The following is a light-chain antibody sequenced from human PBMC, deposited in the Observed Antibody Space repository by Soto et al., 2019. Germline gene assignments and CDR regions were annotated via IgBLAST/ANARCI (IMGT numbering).Light chain of an antibody. CDR3: LLYVGSGIWV. Sequence: QTVVTQEPSFSVSPGRTVTLTCGLSSGSVSTSNYPSWYQQTPGQAPRTLIYSTDTRSSGVPDRFSGSILGSTAALTITGAQADDESDYYCLLYVGSGIWVFGGGTKVTVL. V-gene: IGLV8-61*01. J-gene: IGLJ3*02. CDR1: SGSVSTSNY. CDR2: STD.